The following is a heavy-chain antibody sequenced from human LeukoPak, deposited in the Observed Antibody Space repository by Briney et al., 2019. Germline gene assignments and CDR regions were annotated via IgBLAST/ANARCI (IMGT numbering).Heavy chain of an antibody. D-gene: IGHD5-18*01. J-gene: IGHJ4*02. CDR2: ISGSGGST. V-gene: IGHV3-23*01. Sequence: PGGSLRLSCAASGFTFSGYAMSWVRQAPGKGLEWVSAISGSGGSTYYADSVKGRFTISRDNSKNTLYLQMNSLRAEDTAVYYCAKRPGYSYGYFDYWGQGTLVTVSS. CDR3: AKRPGYSYGYFDY. CDR1: GFTFSGYA.